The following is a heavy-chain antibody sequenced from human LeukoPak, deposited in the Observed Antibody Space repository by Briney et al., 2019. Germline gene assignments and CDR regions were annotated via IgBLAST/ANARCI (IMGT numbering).Heavy chain of an antibody. V-gene: IGHV4-59*01. CDR3: ARGGTTYCSSTSCLGGTFDY. CDR2: IYYSGST. CDR1: GGSISSYY. Sequence: TSETLSLTCTVSGGSISSYYWSWIRQPPGKGLEWIGYIYYSGSTNYNPSLKSRVTISVDTSKNQFSLKLSSVTAADTAVYYCARGGTTYCSSTSCLGGTFDYWGQGTLVTVSS. D-gene: IGHD2-2*01. J-gene: IGHJ4*02.